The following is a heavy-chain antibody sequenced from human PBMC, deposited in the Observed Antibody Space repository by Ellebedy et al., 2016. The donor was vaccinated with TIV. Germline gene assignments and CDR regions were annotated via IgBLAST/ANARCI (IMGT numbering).Heavy chain of an antibody. V-gene: IGHV3-21*01. CDR3: ARLSSIAARPGLSYFDY. CDR1: GFTFSSYS. J-gene: IGHJ4*02. D-gene: IGHD6-6*01. CDR2: ISSSSSYI. Sequence: GESLKISXAASGFTFSSYSMNWVRQAPGKGLEWVSSISSSSSYIYYADSVKGRFTISRDNAKNSLYLQMNSLRAEDTAVYYCARLSSIAARPGLSYFDYWGQGTLVTVSS.